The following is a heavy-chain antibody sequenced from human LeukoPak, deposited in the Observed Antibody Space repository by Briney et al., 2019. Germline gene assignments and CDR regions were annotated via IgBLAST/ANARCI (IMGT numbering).Heavy chain of an antibody. CDR1: GFTFSTYS. J-gene: IGHJ4*02. Sequence: GSLRLSCAASGFTFSTYSMNWVRQAPGKGLEWVSSISSSSSYIYYADSVKGRFTISRDNAKNSLYLQMNSLRAEDTAVYYCARDKISDSSGYYTGYYFDSWGQGTLVTVSS. D-gene: IGHD3-22*01. V-gene: IGHV3-21*01. CDR3: ARDKISDSSGYYTGYYFDS. CDR2: ISSSSSYI.